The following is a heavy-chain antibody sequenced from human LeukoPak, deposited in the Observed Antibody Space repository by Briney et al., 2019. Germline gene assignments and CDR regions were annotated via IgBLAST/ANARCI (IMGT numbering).Heavy chain of an antibody. CDR3: ARDEYSGTKPSDY. J-gene: IGHJ4*02. V-gene: IGHV1-46*01. CDR2: INPSGGST. D-gene: IGHD1-26*01. Sequence: ASVKVSCKASGYTFTSYYMHWVRQAPGQGLEWMGIINPSGGSTSYAQKFQGRVTMTRDMSTSTVYMELSSLRSEDTAVYYRARDEYSGTKPSDYWGQGTLVTVSS. CDR1: GYTFTSYY.